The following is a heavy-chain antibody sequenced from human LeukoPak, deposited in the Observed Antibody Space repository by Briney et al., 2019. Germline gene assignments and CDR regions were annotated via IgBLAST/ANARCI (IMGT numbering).Heavy chain of an antibody. CDR1: GFTFDDYG. D-gene: IGHD3-22*01. Sequence: GGSLRLSCAASGFTFDDYGMSWVRQAPGKGLEWVSGINWNGGSTGYADSVKGRFTISRDNAKNSLYLQMNSLRAEDTALYYCARDPHYYDSSGRDYYYYMDVWGKGTTVTVSS. J-gene: IGHJ6*03. V-gene: IGHV3-20*04. CDR2: INWNGGST. CDR3: ARDPHYYDSSGRDYYYYMDV.